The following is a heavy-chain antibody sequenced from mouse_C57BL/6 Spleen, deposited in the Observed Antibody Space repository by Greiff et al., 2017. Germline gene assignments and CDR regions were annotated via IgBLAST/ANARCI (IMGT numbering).Heavy chain of an antibody. CDR2: IDPSDSYT. Sequence: QVQLQQPGAELVMPGASVKLSCKASGYTFTSYWMHWVKQRPGQGLEWIGEIDPSDSYTNYNQKFKGKSTLTVDKSSSTAYMQLSSLTSEDSAVYYCARPLLRGYFDVWGTGTTVTVSS. CDR3: ARPLLRGYFDV. J-gene: IGHJ1*03. V-gene: IGHV1-69*01. CDR1: GYTFTSYW. D-gene: IGHD1-1*01.